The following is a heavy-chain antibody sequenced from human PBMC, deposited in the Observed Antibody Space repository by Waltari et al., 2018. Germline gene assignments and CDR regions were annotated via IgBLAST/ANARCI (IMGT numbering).Heavy chain of an antibody. Sequence: QVLLQESGPGLVKPSETLSLTCTVSGGSISGYYWNWIRQPPGKGLEWIGRIYTSGSTNYNPSLKSRVTISINTSNNQFSRKLSSVTAADTAVYYCARDHYCSGGACYPGGSAFDIWGQGTMVTVSS. CDR3: ARDHYCSGGACYPGGSAFDI. D-gene: IGHD2-15*01. CDR2: IYTSGST. CDR1: GGSISGYY. V-gene: IGHV4-4*07. J-gene: IGHJ3*02.